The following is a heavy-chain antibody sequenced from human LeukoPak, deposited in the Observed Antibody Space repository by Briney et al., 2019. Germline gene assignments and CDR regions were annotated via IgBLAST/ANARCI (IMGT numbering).Heavy chain of an antibody. J-gene: IGHJ6*02. CDR2: INAGNGNT. CDR3: ARDLADYTLVGATTRYYYYGMDV. D-gene: IGHD1-26*01. CDR1: GYTFTSYA. V-gene: IGHV1-3*01. Sequence: ASVKVSCKASGYTFTSYAMHWVRQAPGQRLEWMGWINAGNGNTKYSQKFQGRVTITRDTSASTAYMELSSLRSEDTAVYYCARDLADYTLVGATTRYYYYGMDVWGQGTTVTVSS.